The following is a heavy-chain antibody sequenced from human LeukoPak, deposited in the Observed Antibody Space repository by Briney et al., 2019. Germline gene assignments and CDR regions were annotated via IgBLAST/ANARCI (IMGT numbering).Heavy chain of an antibody. Sequence: SETLSLTCTVSGGSITSDLYYWTWIRQPAGKGLEWIGRIYTNGWTDYNPSLKSRVTTSVDTSKNQFSLKLTFVTAADTALYYCARGSGWNAFDPWGQGTLVTVSS. CDR1: GGSITSDLYY. V-gene: IGHV4-61*02. D-gene: IGHD6-19*01. CDR3: ARGSGWNAFDP. CDR2: IYTNGWT. J-gene: IGHJ5*02.